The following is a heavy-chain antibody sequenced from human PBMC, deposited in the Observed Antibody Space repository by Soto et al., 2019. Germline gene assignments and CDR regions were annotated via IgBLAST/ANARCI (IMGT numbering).Heavy chain of an antibody. CDR3: ATGDRITDGTFDY. Sequence: PGGSLRLSCAVSGFTVSSNYMSWVRQAPGKGLEWVSIIYSGGSTFYADSVKGRFTISRDNSKNTLYLQMNSLRAEDTAVYYCATGDRITDGTFDYRGQGTLVTVSS. J-gene: IGHJ4*02. D-gene: IGHD3-10*01. V-gene: IGHV3-53*01. CDR1: GFTVSSNY. CDR2: IYSGGST.